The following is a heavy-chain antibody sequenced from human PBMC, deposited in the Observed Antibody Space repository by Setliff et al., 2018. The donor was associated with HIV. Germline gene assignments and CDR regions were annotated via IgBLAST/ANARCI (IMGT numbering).Heavy chain of an antibody. J-gene: IGHJ6*03. V-gene: IGHV1-69*10. CDR1: GYTLTEVS. CDR2: FIPSLHIT. CDR3: ARDTHYFDRRDYYFYIDV. D-gene: IGHD3-22*01. Sequence: ASVKVSCKISGYTLTEVSMHWVRQAPGQGLEWVGGFIPSLHITRYAEKIERARVTISADTSTSTAYMELSSLTSEDTAVYYCARDTHYFDRRDYYFYIDVWGKGTTVTVSS.